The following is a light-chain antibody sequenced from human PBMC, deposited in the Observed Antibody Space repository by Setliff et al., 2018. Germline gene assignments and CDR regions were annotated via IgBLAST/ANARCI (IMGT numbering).Light chain of an antibody. Sequence: SSNIGGNTVNWYQQLPGTAPRLLIFSNNGRPSGVPNRFTGSKSGTSASLTISGLQSEDEGDYYCAAWDDSLTGSYVFGTGTKVTVL. V-gene: IGLV1-44*01. CDR3: AAWDDSLTGSYV. J-gene: IGLJ1*01. CDR1: SSNIGGNT. CDR2: SNN.